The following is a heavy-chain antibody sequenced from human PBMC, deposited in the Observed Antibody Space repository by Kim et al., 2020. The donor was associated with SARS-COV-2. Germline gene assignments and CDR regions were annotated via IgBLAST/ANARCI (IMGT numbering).Heavy chain of an antibody. CDR1: GDSVASSSAS. V-gene: IGHV6-1*01. D-gene: IGHD2-15*01. CDR3: ARGWPRHFDY. CDR2: TYYRSKWSS. J-gene: IGHJ4*02. Sequence: SQTLSLTCAISGDSVASSSASWNWIRQSPSRGLEWLGRTYYRSKWSSDYAVSVKSRMTINPDTSKNQFSLQLNSVTPEDTAVYYCARGWPRHFDYWGQGTLVTVSS.